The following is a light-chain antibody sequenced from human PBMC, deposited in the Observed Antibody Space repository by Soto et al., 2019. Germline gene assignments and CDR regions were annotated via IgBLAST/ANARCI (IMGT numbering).Light chain of an antibody. CDR3: GTWDSSLSAVV. CDR1: SSNIGNNY. CDR2: ENN. V-gene: IGLV1-51*02. J-gene: IGLJ2*01. Sequence: QSVLKQPPSVSAAPGQKVTISRSGSSSNIGNNYVSWYQQLPGTAPKLLIYENNKQPSGIPHRFSGSKSGTSATLGITELQSGEEADYYCGTWDSSLSAVVFGGGTKLTVL.